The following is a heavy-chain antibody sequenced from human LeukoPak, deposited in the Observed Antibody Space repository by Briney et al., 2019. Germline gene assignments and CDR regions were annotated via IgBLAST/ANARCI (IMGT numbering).Heavy chain of an antibody. D-gene: IGHD1-26*01. CDR1: GFTFSNYW. Sequence: GGSLRLSCEASGFTFSNYWMSWVRQAPGKGPEWVANIKQDGSEIYYVDSVKGRLTISRDNAKNSLFLQMNSLRAEDTAVYYCARDKAVGPTLLDYWGQGTLVTVSS. CDR3: ARDKAVGPTLLDY. J-gene: IGHJ4*02. CDR2: IKQDGSEI. V-gene: IGHV3-7*01.